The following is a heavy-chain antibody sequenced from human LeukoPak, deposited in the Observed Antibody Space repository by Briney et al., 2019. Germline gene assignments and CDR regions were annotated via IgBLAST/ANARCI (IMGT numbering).Heavy chain of an antibody. CDR2: ISSSSSYI. CDR1: GFTFSSYS. CDR3: ARDDLGIQLPDY. V-gene: IGHV3-21*01. D-gene: IGHD5-18*01. J-gene: IGHJ4*02. Sequence: GGSLRLSCAASGFTFSSYSMTWVRQAPGKGLEWVSSISSSSSYIYYADSVKGRFTISRDNAKNSLYLQMNSLRAEDTAVYYCARDDLGIQLPDYWGQGTLVTVSS.